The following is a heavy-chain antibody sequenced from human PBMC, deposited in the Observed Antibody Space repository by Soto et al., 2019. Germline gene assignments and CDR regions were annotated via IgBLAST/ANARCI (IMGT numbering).Heavy chain of an antibody. Sequence: EVHLLESGGGLVQPGGSLRLSCAAPGFNFSDYAISWFRQAPGKGLEWVSAISSAGGSPYYADSVKGRFTISRVNSKNTLYLQMNSLSAEDTAVYFCAKGDGRIVPRHFDYWGQGALVTASS. D-gene: IGHD1-26*01. J-gene: IGHJ4*02. CDR1: GFNFSDYA. CDR3: AKGDGRIVPRHFDY. V-gene: IGHV3-23*01. CDR2: ISSAGGSP.